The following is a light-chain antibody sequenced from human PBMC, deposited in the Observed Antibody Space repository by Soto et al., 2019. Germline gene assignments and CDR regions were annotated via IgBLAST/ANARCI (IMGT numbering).Light chain of an antibody. Sequence: QSALTQPASVSGSPGQSITISCTGTTSDVGGYNYVSWYQQHPGKVPKLLIHEVSNRPSGVSNRFSGSKSGNTASLTISGLQAEDKADYYCLSKTSSISYVFXTGTNLTVL. J-gene: IGLJ1*01. CDR2: EVS. V-gene: IGLV2-14*01. CDR1: TSDVGGYNY. CDR3: LSKTSSISYV.